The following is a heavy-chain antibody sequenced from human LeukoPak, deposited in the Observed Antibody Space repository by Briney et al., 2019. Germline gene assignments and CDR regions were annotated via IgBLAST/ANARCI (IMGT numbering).Heavy chain of an antibody. CDR1: GFTFSSYG. CDR3: ARSGVLLWFGELSPPDY. D-gene: IGHD3-10*01. J-gene: IGHJ4*02. Sequence: PGRSLRLSCAASGFTFSSYGMHWVRQAPGKGLEWVAVIWYDGSNKYYADSVKGRFTISRDNSKNTLYLQMNSPRAEDTAVYYCARSGVLLWFGELSPPDYWGQGTLVTVSS. V-gene: IGHV3-33*01. CDR2: IWYDGSNK.